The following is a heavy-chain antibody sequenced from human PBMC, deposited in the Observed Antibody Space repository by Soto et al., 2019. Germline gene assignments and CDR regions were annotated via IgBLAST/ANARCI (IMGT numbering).Heavy chain of an antibody. Sequence: QVQLLQSGAEVKKPGASVKISCKASGYTFSFDYLNWVRQAPGQGLEWMGKINPDGGATTYAQSVQGRVSITSDASTGTVYMELSSLTSDDTAVYYCAKGRRNTFWGQGTLVSVSS. D-gene: IGHD1-1*01. J-gene: IGHJ4*02. CDR1: GYTFSFDY. V-gene: IGHV1-46*01. CDR3: AKGRRNTF. CDR2: INPDGGAT.